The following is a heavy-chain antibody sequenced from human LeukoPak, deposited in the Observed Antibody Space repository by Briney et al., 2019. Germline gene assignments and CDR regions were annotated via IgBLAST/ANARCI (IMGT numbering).Heavy chain of an antibody. D-gene: IGHD3-22*01. CDR3: ARLGTDRYLGTYYYDSSGYYYLDY. J-gene: IGHJ4*02. Sequence: SETLSLTCTVSGGSISSYYWSWIRQPPGKGLEWIGYIYYSGSTNYNPSLKSRVTISVDTSKNQFSLKLGSVTAADTAVYYCARLGTDRYLGTYYYDSSGYYYLDYWGQGTLVTVSS. V-gene: IGHV4-59*01. CDR1: GGSISSYY. CDR2: IYYSGST.